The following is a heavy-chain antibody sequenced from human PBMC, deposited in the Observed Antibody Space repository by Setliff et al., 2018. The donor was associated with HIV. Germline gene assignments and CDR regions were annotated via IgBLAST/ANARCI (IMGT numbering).Heavy chain of an antibody. V-gene: IGHV4-39*01. Sequence: SETLSLTCSVSGDSVSSRSYYWGWIRQSPGKGLEWIGSIYASGRTNYNPSLKSRVTLSVDTSKNQFSLKVTSVTATDTAVYYCARGQGAFPAPHYMDVWAKGTTVTVSS. CDR3: ARGQGAFPAPHYMDV. CDR2: IYASGRT. CDR1: GDSVSSRSYY. D-gene: IGHD3-16*01. J-gene: IGHJ6*03.